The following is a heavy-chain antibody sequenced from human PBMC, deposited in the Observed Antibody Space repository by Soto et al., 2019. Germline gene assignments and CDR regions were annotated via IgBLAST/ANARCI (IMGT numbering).Heavy chain of an antibody. V-gene: IGHV1-69*06. D-gene: IGHD4-4*01. CDR1: GGTFSSYA. CDR2: IIPMFGTA. Sequence: GASVKVSCKASGGTFSSYAISWVRQAPGQGLEWMGGIIPMFGTANYAQKFQGRVTITADKSTSTAYMELSSLRSEDTAVYYCARLTDYSIHYYGMDVWGQGTTFTVSS. J-gene: IGHJ6*02. CDR3: ARLTDYSIHYYGMDV.